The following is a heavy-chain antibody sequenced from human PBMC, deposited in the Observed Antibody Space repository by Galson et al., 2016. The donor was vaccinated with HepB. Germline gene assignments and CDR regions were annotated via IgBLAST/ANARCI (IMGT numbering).Heavy chain of an antibody. J-gene: IGHJ5*02. V-gene: IGHV3-30*03. Sequence: SLRLSCAASGFTFSSYGMHWVRQAPGKGLEWVAFISYDGSNKKYADSVKGRFTISRDNSKKKLYLQMNSLRAEDTAVYYCARTAFSCSGSYWWFHPWGQGTLVTVSS. CDR3: ARTAFSCSGSYWWFHP. D-gene: IGHD1-26*01. CDR1: GFTFSSYG. CDR2: ISYDGSNK.